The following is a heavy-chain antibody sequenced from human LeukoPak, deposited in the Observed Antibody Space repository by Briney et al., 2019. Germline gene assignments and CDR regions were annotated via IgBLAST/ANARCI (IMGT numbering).Heavy chain of an antibody. D-gene: IGHD1-1*01. J-gene: IGHJ6*03. Sequence: VASVKVSCKASGGTFSSYAISWVRQAPGQGLEWMGGIIPIFGTANCAQKFQGRVTITTDESTSTAYMELSSLRSEDTAVYYCARSFAWKDYYYYMDVWGKGTTVTVSS. CDR3: ARSFAWKDYYYYMDV. CDR2: IIPIFGTA. CDR1: GGTFSSYA. V-gene: IGHV1-69*05.